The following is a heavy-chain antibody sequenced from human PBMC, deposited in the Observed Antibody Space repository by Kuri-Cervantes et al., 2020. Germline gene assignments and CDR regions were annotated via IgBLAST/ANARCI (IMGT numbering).Heavy chain of an antibody. CDR2: IYYSGST. Sequence: SETLSLTCTVSGGSISSYYWSWIRQPPGKGLEWIGYIYYSGSTNYNPSLKSRVTISVDTSKNQFSLKLSSVTAADTAVYYCARDLSTEYSYSNWFDLWGQGTLVTVSS. CDR3: ARDLSTEYSYSNWFDL. D-gene: IGHD5-18*01. J-gene: IGHJ5*02. CDR1: GGSISSYY. V-gene: IGHV4-59*01.